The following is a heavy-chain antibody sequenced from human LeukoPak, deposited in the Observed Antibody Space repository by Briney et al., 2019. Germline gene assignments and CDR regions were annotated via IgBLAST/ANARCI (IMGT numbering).Heavy chain of an antibody. D-gene: IGHD6-19*01. V-gene: IGHV4-59*12. Sequence: SETLSLTCTVSGDSIGSYYWSWIRQPPGKGLEWIGYIYYSENTNYNPSLKSRVTTSVDTSKNLFSLKLSSVTAADTAVYYCAREQTGYSSGWAFDYWGQGTLVTVSS. CDR2: IYYSENT. J-gene: IGHJ4*02. CDR1: GDSIGSYY. CDR3: AREQTGYSSGWAFDY.